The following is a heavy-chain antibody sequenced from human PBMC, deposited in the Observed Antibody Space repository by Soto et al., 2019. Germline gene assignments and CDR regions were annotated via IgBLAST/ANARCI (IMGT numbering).Heavy chain of an antibody. J-gene: IGHJ4*02. Sequence: QVQLQESGPGLVKPSETLSLTCTVSGGSISSYYWSWIRQPPGKGLEWIGYIYYSGITDYNPSRKCRVTISGDTSESLVSLKLGSGTAAGRAVYYCARGGVVYYFDYWGQGTLVTVSS. CDR3: ARGGVVYYFDY. CDR2: IYYSGIT. CDR1: GGSISSYY. D-gene: IGHD2-2*01. V-gene: IGHV4-59*01.